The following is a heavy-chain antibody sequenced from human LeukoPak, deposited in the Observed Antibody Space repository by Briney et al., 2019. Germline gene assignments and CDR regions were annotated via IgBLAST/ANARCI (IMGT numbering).Heavy chain of an antibody. Sequence: GASLRLSCAASGFIFSTYWMNWVRQTPGKGLEWVALLSFDGSIEYCADSVKGRFTISRDNSKNTLFLQMNSLRPEDTAVYYCAKDSDIAVAGSDDALDVWGQGTMVTVSS. CDR1: GFIFSTYW. CDR2: LSFDGSIE. D-gene: IGHD6-19*01. J-gene: IGHJ3*01. V-gene: IGHV3-30*18. CDR3: AKDSDIAVAGSDDALDV.